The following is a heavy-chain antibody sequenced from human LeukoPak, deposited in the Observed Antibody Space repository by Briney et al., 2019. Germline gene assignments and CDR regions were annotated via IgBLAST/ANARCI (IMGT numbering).Heavy chain of an antibody. V-gene: IGHV3-23*01. D-gene: IGHD3-3*01. CDR1: GFTFTSYA. J-gene: IGHJ6*02. CDR2: ISGSGSST. CDR3: AKGRYYDPNYGMDV. Sequence: PGGSLRLSCAASGFTFTSYAMNWVRQAPGKGLEWVSTISGSGSSTYYADSVKGRFTISRDNSKNTLYLQMNSLRAEDTAVYYCAKGRYYDPNYGMDVWGQGTTVTVSS.